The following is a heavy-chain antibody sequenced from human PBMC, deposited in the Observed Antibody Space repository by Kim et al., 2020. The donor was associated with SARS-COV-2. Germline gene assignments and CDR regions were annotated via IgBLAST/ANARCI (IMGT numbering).Heavy chain of an antibody. Sequence: SDTLSLTCTVSGGSISSSSYYWGWIRQPPGKGLEWIGSIYYSGSTYYNPSLKSRVTISVDTSKNQFSLKLSSVTAADTAVYYCASSTREQWLSWYFDLWGRGTLVTVSS. V-gene: IGHV4-39*01. J-gene: IGHJ2*01. D-gene: IGHD6-19*01. CDR3: ASSTREQWLSWYFDL. CDR1: GGSISSSSYY. CDR2: IYYSGST.